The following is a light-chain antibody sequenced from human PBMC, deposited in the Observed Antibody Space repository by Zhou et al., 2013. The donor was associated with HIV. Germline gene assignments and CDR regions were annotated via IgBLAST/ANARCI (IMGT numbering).Light chain of an antibody. J-gene: IGKJ1*01. CDR1: QSVSSY. CDR3: HQYSSYPWT. Sequence: EIVLTQSPATLSLSPGERATLSCRASQSVSSYLAWYQQKPGQAPRLLIYDASNRATGIPARFSGSGSGTDFTLTISSLEPEDFATYYCHQYSSYPWTFGQGTKVEIK. CDR2: DAS. V-gene: IGKV3-11*01.